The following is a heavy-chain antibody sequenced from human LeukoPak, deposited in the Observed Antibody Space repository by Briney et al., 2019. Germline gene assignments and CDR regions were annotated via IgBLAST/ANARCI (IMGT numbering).Heavy chain of an antibody. CDR3: ARRRYNWNAIDY. CDR1: GFTFSDFY. V-gene: IGHV3-11*01. Sequence: PGGSLRLSCAASGFTFSDFYMSWIRQAPGKGLEWVSYISSSGSTIYYADSVKGRFTISRDNAKNSLYLQMNSLRAEDTAVYYCARRRYNWNAIDYWGQGTLVAVSS. D-gene: IGHD1-20*01. J-gene: IGHJ4*02. CDR2: ISSSGSTI.